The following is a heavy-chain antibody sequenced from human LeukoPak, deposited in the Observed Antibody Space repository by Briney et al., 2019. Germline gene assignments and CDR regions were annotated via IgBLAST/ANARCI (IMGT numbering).Heavy chain of an antibody. D-gene: IGHD5-12*01. J-gene: IGHJ6*01. V-gene: IGHV3-23*01. CDR3: ARDYSGYDRSSPDV. CDR1: GFTFSSHA. Sequence: GGSLRLACAASGFTFSSHAMSWVSQAPGKGLEWVSTISIGGGNTYYADSVKGRFSISRDNYKNTLYLPMNCLRAEDTAVYYCARDYSGYDRSSPDVWGQGTTVTVSS. CDR2: ISIGGGNT.